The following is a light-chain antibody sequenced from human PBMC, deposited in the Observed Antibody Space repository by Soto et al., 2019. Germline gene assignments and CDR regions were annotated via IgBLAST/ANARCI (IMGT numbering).Light chain of an antibody. Sequence: EIVLTQSPGTLSLSPGDTATLSCRASQSVGSGYLAWYQQIPGQAPRLLSNHESSRATGIPDRFSGSGSGTDFTLTISRLEPEDFAVYYCQQYANSPMTFGQGTRLEIK. J-gene: IGKJ5*01. CDR1: QSVGSGY. V-gene: IGKV3-20*01. CDR3: QQYANSPMT. CDR2: HES.